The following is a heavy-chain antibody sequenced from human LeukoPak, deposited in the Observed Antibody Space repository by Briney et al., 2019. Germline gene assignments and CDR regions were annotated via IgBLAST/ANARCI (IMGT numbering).Heavy chain of an antibody. D-gene: IGHD3-10*01. CDR3: TPRFGESIHY. V-gene: IGHV3-49*03. CDR2: SGSKTCGGTL. CDR1: GFTFGGFA. J-gene: IGHJ4*02. Sequence: GGSLRLSCIASGFTFGGFAMSWCCQAPGKGLEWVGFSGSKTCGGTLEYAASVIGRFTIARDYYKSIAYMQMNGPKTEDSAFYSFTPRFGESIHYWGPGNLVTVSS.